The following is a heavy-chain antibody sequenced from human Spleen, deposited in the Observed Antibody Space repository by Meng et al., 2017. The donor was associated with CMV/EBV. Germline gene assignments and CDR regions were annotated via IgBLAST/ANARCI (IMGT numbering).Heavy chain of an antibody. D-gene: IGHD3-3*01. CDR1: GGSISTGGYY. Sequence: GSLRLSCTVSGGSISTGGYYWSWIRQPPGKGLEWIGEINHSGSTNYNPSLKSRVTISVDTSKNQFSLKLSSVTAADTAVYYCARKDYDFWSGYWDDYWGQGTLVTVSS. V-gene: IGHV4-34*01. CDR3: ARKDYDFWSGYWDDY. J-gene: IGHJ4*02. CDR2: INHSGST.